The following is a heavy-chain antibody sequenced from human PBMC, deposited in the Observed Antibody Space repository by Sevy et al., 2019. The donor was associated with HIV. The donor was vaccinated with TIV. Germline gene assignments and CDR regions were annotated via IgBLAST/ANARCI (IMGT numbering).Heavy chain of an antibody. CDR2: IKQEGSVK. V-gene: IGHV3-7*01. CDR3: VRAIAPDGSL. CDR1: GFTLNSYW. D-gene: IGHD6-13*01. Sequence: GGSLRLSCVASGFTLNSYWMHWVRQAPGKGLEWVANIKQEGSVKYYVDSVKGRFTISRDNARNLLYLQMNSLRVEDTALYYCVRAIAPDGSLWGQGTLVTVSS. J-gene: IGHJ4*02.